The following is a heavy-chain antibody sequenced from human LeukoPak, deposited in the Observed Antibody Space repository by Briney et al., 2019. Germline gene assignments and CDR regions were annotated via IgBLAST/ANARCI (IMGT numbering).Heavy chain of an antibody. Sequence: SETLSLTCTVSGGSISSYYWSWIRQPPGKGLEWIGYTSDSGRTKFNSSLKSRVIISVDTSNNQFSLNLSSVTAADTAVYYCARDIYSSSWTAPYYWGQGTLVTVSS. V-gene: IGHV4-59*01. D-gene: IGHD6-13*01. CDR2: TSDSGRT. CDR1: GGSISSYY. CDR3: ARDIYSSSWTAPYY. J-gene: IGHJ4*02.